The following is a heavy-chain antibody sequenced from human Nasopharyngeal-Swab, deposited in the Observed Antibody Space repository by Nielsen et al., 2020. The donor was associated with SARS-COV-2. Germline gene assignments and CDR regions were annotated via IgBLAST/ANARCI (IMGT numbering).Heavy chain of an antibody. CDR1: GYTFTKCG. J-gene: IGHJ6*03. Sequence: AAVKVSCKVSGYTFTKCGIHWVRQAPGQRSEGRGWINPGTVNTKYSQKFQGRVTISRDTSASTAYMELSSLRSEDTAVYYCASAPGVDYYYYMDVWGNGTTVTVSS. V-gene: IGHV1-3*01. CDR2: INPGTVNT. CDR3: ASAPGVDYYYYMDV.